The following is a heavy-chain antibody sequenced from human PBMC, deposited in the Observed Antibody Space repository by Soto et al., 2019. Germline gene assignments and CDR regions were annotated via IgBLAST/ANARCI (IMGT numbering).Heavy chain of an antibody. CDR3: EREKYQLDWFDT. D-gene: IGHD2-2*01. CDR1: GFTFRSYW. J-gene: IGHJ5*02. CDR2: IKQDGSER. V-gene: IGHV3-7*01. Sequence: PGGSLRLSCAASGFTFRSYWMSWVRQAPGKGLEWLANIKQDGSERYYVDSVMGRFTISRDNAKNSLYLQMNSLRAEDTAVYYCEREKYQLDWFDTWGQGTLVTVSS.